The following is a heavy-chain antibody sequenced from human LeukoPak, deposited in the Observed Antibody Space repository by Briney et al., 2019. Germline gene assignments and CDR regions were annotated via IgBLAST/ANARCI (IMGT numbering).Heavy chain of an antibody. V-gene: IGHV3-9*01. Sequence: GGSLRLSCAASGFTFDDYAMHWVRQAPGKGLEWVSGISWNSGSIGYADSVKGRFTISRDNAKNSLYLQMNSLRAEDTALYYCAKEAAACYFDYWGQGTLVTVSS. CDR1: GFTFDDYA. D-gene: IGHD6-13*01. CDR2: ISWNSGSI. J-gene: IGHJ4*02. CDR3: AKEAAACYFDY.